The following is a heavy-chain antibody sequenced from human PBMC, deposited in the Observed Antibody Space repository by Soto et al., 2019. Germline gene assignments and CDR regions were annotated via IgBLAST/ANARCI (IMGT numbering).Heavy chain of an antibody. J-gene: IGHJ4*02. CDR2: INSDGSRT. Sequence: EVQLVESGGGLVQPGGSLRLSCAASGFTFSSYWMHWVRQAPGKGLVWVSRINSDGSRTTYADSVKGRFTISRDNAKNMLHLQMNSLRVEDTAVYYCARALTYYYDIDYWGQGTLVTVSS. CDR3: ARALTYYYDIDY. CDR1: GFTFSSYW. V-gene: IGHV3-74*01. D-gene: IGHD3-22*01.